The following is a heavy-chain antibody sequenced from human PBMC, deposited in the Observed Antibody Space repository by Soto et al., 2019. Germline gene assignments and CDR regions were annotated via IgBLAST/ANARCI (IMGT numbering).Heavy chain of an antibody. CDR3: ARDRYYGSGTYYNFYSGMDV. V-gene: IGHV4-30-4*01. D-gene: IGHD3-10*01. Sequence: SETLSLTCTGSCGSINSGDYYWTWVRQPPGKGLEWIGNIFHSGSTYYTPSLQSRVTISLDTSKNHFSLKLSSVTPADTAVYYCARDRYYGSGTYYNFYSGMDVWGQGTTVTVSS. J-gene: IGHJ6*02. CDR2: IFHSGST. CDR1: CGSINSGDYY.